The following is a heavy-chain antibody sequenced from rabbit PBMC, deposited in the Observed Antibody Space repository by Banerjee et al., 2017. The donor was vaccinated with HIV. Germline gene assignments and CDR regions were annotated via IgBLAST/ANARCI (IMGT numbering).Heavy chain of an antibody. CDR3: ARDANDRGSSPFNL. Sequence: QEQLEESGGDLVKPEGSLTLTCTASGFSFSGGHEVCWVRQAPGKGLEWIACIDTYVLKTYYASWVNGRFAISKASSTTVTLQMTNLTAADTATYFCARDANDRGSSPFNLWGQGTLVTVS. V-gene: IGHV1S45*01. J-gene: IGHJ4*01. CDR2: IDTYVLKT. CDR1: GFSFSGGHE. D-gene: IGHD5-1*01.